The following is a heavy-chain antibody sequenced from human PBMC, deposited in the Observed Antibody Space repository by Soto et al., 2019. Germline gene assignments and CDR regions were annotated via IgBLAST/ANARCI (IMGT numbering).Heavy chain of an antibody. CDR2: ISYSITRT. CDR3: MKDLDPGVAVAGSDY. Sequence: GGSLRLSCAASGFTFSRYAMGWVRQAPGKGLEWVSTISYSITRTYYADSVMGRFTISRDNSKNTLYLQMNSLRAEDTAVYYCMKDLDPGVAVAGSDYWGQGTLVTVSS. D-gene: IGHD6-19*01. CDR1: GFTFSRYA. J-gene: IGHJ4*02. V-gene: IGHV3-23*01.